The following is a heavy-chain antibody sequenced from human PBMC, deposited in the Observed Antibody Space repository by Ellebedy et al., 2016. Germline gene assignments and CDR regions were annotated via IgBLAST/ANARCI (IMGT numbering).Heavy chain of an antibody. CDR2: ISWNSGSI. Sequence: GGSLRLXXAASGFTFDDYAMHWVRQAPGKGLEWVSGISWNSGSIGYADSVKGRFTISRDNAKNSLYLQMNSLRAEDTALYYCAKDILKGSGLQTSNYFDYWGQGTLVTVSS. J-gene: IGHJ4*02. CDR1: GFTFDDYA. V-gene: IGHV3-9*01. CDR3: AKDILKGSGLQTSNYFDY. D-gene: IGHD4-11*01.